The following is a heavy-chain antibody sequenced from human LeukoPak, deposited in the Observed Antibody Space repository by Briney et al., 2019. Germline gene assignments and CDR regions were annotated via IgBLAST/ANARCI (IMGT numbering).Heavy chain of an antibody. J-gene: IGHJ3*02. CDR2: ISGSGGST. Sequence: GGSLRLSCAASGFTFSSYAMSWVRQAPGKGLEWISAISGSGGSTYYADSVKGRFTISRDNSKNTLYLQMNSLRAEDTAVYYCAKDISGWYGSFAFDIXXXXTMVTVSS. D-gene: IGHD6-19*01. CDR1: GFTFSSYA. V-gene: IGHV3-23*01. CDR3: AKDISGWYGSFAFDI.